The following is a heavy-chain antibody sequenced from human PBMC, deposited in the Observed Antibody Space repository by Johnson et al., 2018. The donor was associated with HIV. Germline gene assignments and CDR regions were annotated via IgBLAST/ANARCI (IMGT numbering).Heavy chain of an antibody. J-gene: IGHJ3*02. CDR1: GFTFDDYA. CDR3: AKDLVSWNGIWREAFDI. V-gene: IGHV3-9*01. D-gene: IGHD1-1*01. CDR2: ISWNSGSI. Sequence: EVQLVESGGGLVQPGRSLRLSCAASGFTFDDYAMHWVRQAPGKGLEWVSGISWNSGSIGYADSVKGRFTISRDNDKNSLYPQMNSLRAGDTALYWCAKDLVSWNGIWREAFDIWGQGTMVSVSS.